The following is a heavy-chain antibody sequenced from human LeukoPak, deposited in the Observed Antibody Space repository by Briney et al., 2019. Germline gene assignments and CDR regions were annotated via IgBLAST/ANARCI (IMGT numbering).Heavy chain of an antibody. CDR1: GFTFSNAW. D-gene: IGHD5-18*01. J-gene: IGHJ5*02. V-gene: IGHV3-15*01. Sequence: GGSLTLSWAASGFTFSNAWMSWVRQAPGKGLEWVGRIKSKADDATTDYAAPVKGRFTISRDDSKNTLYLQMNSLKTEDTAVYYCTTDPVTAMVTRFSYNWFDPWGQGTLVTVSS. CDR2: IKSKADDATT. CDR3: TTDPVTAMVTRFSYNWFDP.